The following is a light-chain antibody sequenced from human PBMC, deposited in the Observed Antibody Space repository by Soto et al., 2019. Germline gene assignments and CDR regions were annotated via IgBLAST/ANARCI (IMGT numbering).Light chain of an antibody. CDR3: SSYSISTAYL. Sequence: QSVLTQPVSVSGSPGQSITISCTGTSSDVGGYDYVSWYQLHPGKAPKLMVFEVNNRPSGVSYRFSGSKSGNTASLTISGLQAEDEADYFCSSYSISTAYLFGTGTKATVL. J-gene: IGLJ1*01. CDR2: EVN. V-gene: IGLV2-14*01. CDR1: SSDVGGYDY.